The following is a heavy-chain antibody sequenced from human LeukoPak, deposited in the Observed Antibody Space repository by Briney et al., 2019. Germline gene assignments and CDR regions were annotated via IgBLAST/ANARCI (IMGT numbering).Heavy chain of an antibody. CDR1: GGSISSSSYY. CDR2: IYYSGST. Sequence: SETLSLTCTVSGGSISSSSYYWGWIRQPPGKGLEWIGSIYYSGSTYYNPSLKSRVTISVDTSKDQFSLKLTSVTAADTAVYYCARPPGIAAAWFDPWGQGTLVTVSS. J-gene: IGHJ5*02. V-gene: IGHV4-39*01. CDR3: ARPPGIAAAWFDP. D-gene: IGHD6-13*01.